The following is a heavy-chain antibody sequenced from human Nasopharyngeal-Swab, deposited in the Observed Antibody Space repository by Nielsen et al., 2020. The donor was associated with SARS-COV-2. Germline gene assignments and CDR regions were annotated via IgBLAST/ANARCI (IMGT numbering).Heavy chain of an antibody. CDR2: IIPIFGTA. J-gene: IGHJ2*01. CDR1: GGTFSSYA. CDR3: AKEGFSSGWYSGGYFDL. V-gene: IGHV1-69*06. D-gene: IGHD6-19*01. Sequence: SVEVSCKASGGTFSSYAISWVRQAPGQGLEWMGGIIPIFGTANYAQKFQGRVTITADKSTSTAYMELSSLRSEDTAVYYCAKEGFSSGWYSGGYFDLWGRGTLVTVSS.